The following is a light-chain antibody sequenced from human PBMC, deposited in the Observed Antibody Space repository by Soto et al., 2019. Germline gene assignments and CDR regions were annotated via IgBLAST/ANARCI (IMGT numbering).Light chain of an antibody. Sequence: PGERATLSCRASQSVRSHLVWYQQKPGQAPRLLIYEASNRATGIPARFSGSGSGTDFTLTISSLEPEDVAVYYGQQRSDWPITFGQGTRLEIK. V-gene: IGKV3-11*01. CDR3: QQRSDWPIT. CDR2: EAS. CDR1: QSVRSH. J-gene: IGKJ5*01.